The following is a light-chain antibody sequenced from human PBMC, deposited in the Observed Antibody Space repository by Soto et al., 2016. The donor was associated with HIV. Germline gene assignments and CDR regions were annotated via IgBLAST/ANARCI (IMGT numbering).Light chain of an antibody. CDR3: QVWDRRSDHVV. CDR1: NIGSKS. V-gene: IGLV3-21*03. CDR2: DDS. Sequence: SYELTRPPSVSVAPGKTAKITCGGNNIGSKSVSWYQQKPGQAPVLVVYDDSDRPSGIPERLSGSKSGNTATLTINRVDAGDEADYYCQVWDRRSDHVVFGGGTKLSVL. J-gene: IGLJ3*02.